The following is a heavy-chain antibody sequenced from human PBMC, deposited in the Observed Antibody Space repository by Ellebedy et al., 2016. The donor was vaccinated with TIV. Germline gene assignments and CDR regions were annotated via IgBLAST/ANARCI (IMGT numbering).Heavy chain of an antibody. D-gene: IGHD3-9*01. CDR3: ARDGRVHFTDWEGGWLDP. Sequence: GESLKISXAASGFSFSTSGMQWVRQAPGKGLEWVATIWSDGSNKYYGDSVRGRFTISRDNSKNTLYLQMNNLRVDDAGVYYCARDGRVHFTDWEGGWLDPWGQGALVAVSS. V-gene: IGHV3-33*01. J-gene: IGHJ5*02. CDR1: GFSFSTSG. CDR2: IWSDGSNK.